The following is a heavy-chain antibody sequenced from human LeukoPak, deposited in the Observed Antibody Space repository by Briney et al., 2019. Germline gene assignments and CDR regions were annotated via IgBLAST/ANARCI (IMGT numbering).Heavy chain of an antibody. D-gene: IGHD4-17*01. J-gene: IGHJ4*02. V-gene: IGHV4-59*01. Sequence: SETLSLTCTVSGGSISSYYWSWIRQPPGKGLEWIGYIYYSWSTNYNPSLKSRVTISVDTSKNQFSLKLSSVTAADTAVYYCASSKTTVTVDYWGQGTLVTVSS. CDR2: IYYSWST. CDR1: GGSISSYY. CDR3: ASSKTTVTVDY.